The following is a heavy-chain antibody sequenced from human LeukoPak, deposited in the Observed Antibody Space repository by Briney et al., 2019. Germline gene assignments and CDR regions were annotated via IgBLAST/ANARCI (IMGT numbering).Heavy chain of an antibody. J-gene: IGHJ4*02. Sequence: PGGSLRLSCAASGFTFSSYSMNWVRQAPGEGLEWVGRIKSITDGGTTDYAAPVKGRFTISRDDSKNTLYLQMSSLKTEDTAVYYCTSSLAASRSTPYWGQGTLVTISS. D-gene: IGHD6-6*01. CDR1: GFTFSSYS. V-gene: IGHV3-15*01. CDR2: IKSITDGGTT. CDR3: TSSLAASRSTPY.